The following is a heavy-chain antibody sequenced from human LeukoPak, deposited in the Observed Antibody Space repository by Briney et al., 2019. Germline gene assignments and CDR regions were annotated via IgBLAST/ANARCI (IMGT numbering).Heavy chain of an antibody. Sequence: PSETLSLTCTVSGGSISNYFWTWIRQPPGKGLECIGYIYYSESANHNPSLKSRVTVSVDKSKNQFSLKLSSVTAADTAVYYCARVGVDDSGNIIKYFFDYWGQGTLVTVSS. J-gene: IGHJ4*02. D-gene: IGHD4-23*01. CDR3: ARVGVDDSGNIIKYFFDY. V-gene: IGHV4-59*01. CDR2: IYYSESA. CDR1: GGSISNYF.